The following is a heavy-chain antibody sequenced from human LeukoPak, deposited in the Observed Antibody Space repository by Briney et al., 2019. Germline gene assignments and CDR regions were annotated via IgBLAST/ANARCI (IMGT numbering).Heavy chain of an antibody. Sequence: PSETLSLTCAVYGVSFSVYYWIWIRQPPGKGLEWIGEINHSGSTNSNPSLQSRVTISVDPSKNPFSLTLSSVTAADTAVYYCARGYYLRSAFDYWGQGTLVTVSS. CDR2: INHSGST. D-gene: IGHD1-26*01. V-gene: IGHV4-34*01. CDR3: ARGYYLRSAFDY. CDR1: GVSFSVYY. J-gene: IGHJ4*02.